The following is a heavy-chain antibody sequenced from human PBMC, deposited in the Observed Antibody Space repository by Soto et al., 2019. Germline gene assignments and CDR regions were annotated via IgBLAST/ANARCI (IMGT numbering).Heavy chain of an antibody. CDR2: IYSGGST. D-gene: IGHD6-6*01. CDR3: ARGLSSSPYYYYGMDV. Sequence: GGSLRLSCAASGFTVSSNYMSWVRQAPGKGLEWVSVIYSGGSTYYADSVKGRFTISRDNSKNTLYLQMNSLRAEDTAVYYCARGLSSSPYYYYGMDVWGQGTTVTVSS. V-gene: IGHV3-53*01. J-gene: IGHJ6*02. CDR1: GFTVSSNY.